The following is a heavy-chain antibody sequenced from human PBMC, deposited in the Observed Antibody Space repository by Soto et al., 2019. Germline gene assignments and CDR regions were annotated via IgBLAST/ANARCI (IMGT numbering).Heavy chain of an antibody. D-gene: IGHD3-22*01. J-gene: IGHJ4*02. CDR1: GYSISSGYY. Sequence: PSETLSLTCAVSGYSISSGYYWGWIRQPPGKGLEWIGSIYRSGNTYYNPSLKSRVTISLDTSKNQFSLKLSSVTAADTAVYYCARVAYFDTTGYYYYFDYWGQGTLVTVPQ. CDR3: ARVAYFDTTGYYYYFDY. CDR2: IYRSGNT. V-gene: IGHV4-38-2*01.